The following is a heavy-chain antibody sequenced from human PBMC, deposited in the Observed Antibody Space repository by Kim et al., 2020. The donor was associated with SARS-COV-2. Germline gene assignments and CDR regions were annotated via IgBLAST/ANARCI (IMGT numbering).Heavy chain of an antibody. V-gene: IGHV5-51*01. D-gene: IGHD6-6*01. J-gene: IGHJ6*02. CDR1: GYSFTSYW. CDR2: IYPGDSDT. CDR3: ARHLNFHSRSTLKYGMDV. Sequence: GESLKISCKGSGYSFTSYWIGWVRQMPGKGLEWMGIIYPGDSDTRYSPSFQGQVTISADKSISTAYLQWSSLKASDTAMYYCARHLNFHSRSTLKYGMDVWGQGTTVTVSS.